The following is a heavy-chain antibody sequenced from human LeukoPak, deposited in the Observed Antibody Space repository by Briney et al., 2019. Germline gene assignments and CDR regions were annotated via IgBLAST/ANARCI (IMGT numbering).Heavy chain of an antibody. Sequence: GGSLRLSCAASGFTFDDYGMSWVRQAPGKGLEWVSLISWDGGSTYYADSVKGRFTISRDNAKNSLYLQMNSLRVDDTALYHCARKGLGGELGGFDSWGQGTLVTVSS. CDR3: ARKGLGGELGGFDS. J-gene: IGHJ4*02. CDR2: ISWDGGST. CDR1: GFTFDDYG. V-gene: IGHV3-20*01. D-gene: IGHD1-26*01.